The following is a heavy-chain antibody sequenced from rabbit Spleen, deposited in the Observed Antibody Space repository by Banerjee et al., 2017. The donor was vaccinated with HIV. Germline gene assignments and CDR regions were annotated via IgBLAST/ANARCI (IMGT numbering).Heavy chain of an antibody. D-gene: IGHD2-1*01. Sequence: QSLEESGGDLVKPGASLRLTCTASGFSFSSSYWICWVRQAPGKGLEWIACSDGDTYYANWAEGRLTISKTSSTTVTLQMTSLTAADTATYFCARGVYDDYDTYYFDLWGQGTLVTVS. CDR1: GFSFSSSYW. CDR3: ARGVYDDYDTYYFDL. V-gene: IGHV1S40*01. CDR2: SDGDT. J-gene: IGHJ4*01.